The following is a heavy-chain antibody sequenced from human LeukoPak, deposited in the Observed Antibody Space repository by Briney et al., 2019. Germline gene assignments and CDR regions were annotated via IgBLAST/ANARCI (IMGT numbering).Heavy chain of an antibody. CDR1: GFTFSNYA. V-gene: IGHV3-23*01. CDR2: ISESGDKT. D-gene: IGHD3-10*01. Sequence: GGSLRLSCAASGFTFSNYALNWVRQAPGKGLEWVSAISESGDKTHYADSVKGRFTISRDNSKNTLYLQMNSLRAEDTAVYYCAEVEYYGSGSYLWGQGTLVTVSS. CDR3: AEVEYYGSGSYL. J-gene: IGHJ4*02.